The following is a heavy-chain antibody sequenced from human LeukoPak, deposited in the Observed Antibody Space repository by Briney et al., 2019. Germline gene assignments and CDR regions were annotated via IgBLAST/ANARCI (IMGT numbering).Heavy chain of an antibody. CDR2: IRYDGSNK. J-gene: IGHJ3*02. V-gene: IGHV3-30*02. D-gene: IGHD2-21*02. CDR3: AKDIKAYCGGDCYPDAFDI. CDR1: GFTFSSYG. Sequence: PGGSLRLSCAASGFTFSSYGMHWVRQAPGKGLEWVAFIRYDGSNKYYADSVKGRFTISRDNSKNTLYLQMNSLRAEDTALYYCAKDIKAYCGGDCYPDAFDIWGQGTMVTVSS.